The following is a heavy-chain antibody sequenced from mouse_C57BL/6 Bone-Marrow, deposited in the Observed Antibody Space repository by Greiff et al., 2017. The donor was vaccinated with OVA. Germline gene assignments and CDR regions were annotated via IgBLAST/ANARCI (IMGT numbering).Heavy chain of an antibody. D-gene: IGHD1-1*01. Sequence: EVQLQQSGPELVKPGASVKISCKASGYTFTDYYMNWVKQSHGKSLEWFGDINPNNGGTSYNQKFKGKATLTVDKSSSTAYMELRSLTSEDSAVYYCARDYYYGSSYRWYFDVWGTGTTVTVSS. V-gene: IGHV1-26*01. CDR2: INPNNGGT. CDR3: ARDYYYGSSYRWYFDV. CDR1: GYTFTDYY. J-gene: IGHJ1*03.